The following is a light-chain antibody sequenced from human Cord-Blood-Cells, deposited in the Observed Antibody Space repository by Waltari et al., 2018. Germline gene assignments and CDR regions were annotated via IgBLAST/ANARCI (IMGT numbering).Light chain of an antibody. CDR3: CSYAGSSTV. CDR1: SSDVGSYNL. Sequence: QSALTQPASVSGSPGQSSTLSCTGTSSDVGSYNLVSWYQQHPGKAPKLMIYEGSKRPSGVSNRFAGSKSGNTASLTIAGLQAEDEADYYCCSYAGSSTVFGGGTKLTVL. J-gene: IGLJ3*02. CDR2: EGS. V-gene: IGLV2-23*01.